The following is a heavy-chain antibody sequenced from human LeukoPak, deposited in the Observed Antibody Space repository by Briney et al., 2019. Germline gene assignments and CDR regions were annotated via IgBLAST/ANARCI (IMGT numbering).Heavy chain of an antibody. CDR2: IYNSGSST. Sequence: SETLSLTCTVSGGSISIYYWNWIRQPPGKGLEWIGYIYNSGSSTIYNPSLKSRVTISVDTSKNQFSLKLSSVTAADTAVYYCARGPTVYCSGGSCSNYYYYYYGMDVWGQGTTVTVSS. CDR1: GGSISIYY. D-gene: IGHD2-15*01. V-gene: IGHV4-59*08. J-gene: IGHJ6*02. CDR3: ARGPTVYCSGGSCSNYYYYYYGMDV.